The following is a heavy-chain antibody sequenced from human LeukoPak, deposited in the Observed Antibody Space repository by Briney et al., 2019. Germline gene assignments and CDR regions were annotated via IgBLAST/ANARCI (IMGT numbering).Heavy chain of an antibody. Sequence: GGSLRLSCAASGFTFSDYYMNWVRQAPGKGLEWVANIKEDGSEKYYVDFVKGRFTISRDNANNSLFLQMDSLRAEDTAVYYCARDFSPLIQFWPRPLDYNYGMDVWGQGTTVTVSS. CDR1: GFTFSDYY. D-gene: IGHD5-24*01. CDR3: ARDFSPLIQFWPRPLDYNYGMDV. V-gene: IGHV3-7*01. J-gene: IGHJ6*02. CDR2: IKEDGSEK.